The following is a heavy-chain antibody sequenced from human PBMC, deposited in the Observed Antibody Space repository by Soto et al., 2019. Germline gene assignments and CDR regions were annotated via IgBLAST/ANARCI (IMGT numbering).Heavy chain of an antibody. D-gene: IGHD3-10*01. CDR1: GYTFTAYK. CDR2: INPNSGGT. CDR3: ARGPQRGGSGVFDI. Sequence: GASVKVSCKALGYTFTAYKSPGGRRAPGQGREWMGWINPNSGGTNYAQKFQGWVTMTRDTSISTAYMELSRLRSDDTAVYYCARGPQRGGSGVFDIWGQGTMVTVSS. V-gene: IGHV1-2*04. J-gene: IGHJ3*02.